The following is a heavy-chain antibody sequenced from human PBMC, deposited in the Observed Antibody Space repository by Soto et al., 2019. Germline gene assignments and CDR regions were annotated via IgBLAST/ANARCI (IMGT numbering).Heavy chain of an antibody. CDR3: AREWDTAMAFDY. CDR1: GFTFSDYY. CDR2: ISSSGSTI. D-gene: IGHD5-18*01. Sequence: QVQLVESGGGLVQPGGSLRLSCAASGFTFSDYYMSWIRQAPGKGLEWVSDISSSGSTIYYADSMKGRFIISRDNAKNSLYLQMNSLRAEDTAVYYCAREWDTAMAFDYWGQGTLVTVSS. J-gene: IGHJ4*02. V-gene: IGHV3-11*01.